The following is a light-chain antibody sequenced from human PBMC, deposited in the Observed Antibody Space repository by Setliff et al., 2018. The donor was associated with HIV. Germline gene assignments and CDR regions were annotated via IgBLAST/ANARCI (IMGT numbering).Light chain of an antibody. V-gene: IGLV2-11*01. CDR1: TSKVGNFNY. J-gene: IGLJ1*01. CDR2: DVS. Sequence: SALTQPRSVSGSPGQSVTISCTATTSKVGNFNYVSWYQRHPGKAPKFIMFDVSQRPSGVPHRFSGSKSGNTAYLTISGLQAEDEADYYCCSYAGSFTLVFGSGTKVTVL. CDR3: CSYAGSFTLV.